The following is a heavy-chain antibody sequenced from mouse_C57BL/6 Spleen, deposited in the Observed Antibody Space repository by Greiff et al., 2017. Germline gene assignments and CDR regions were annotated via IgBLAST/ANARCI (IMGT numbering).Heavy chain of an antibody. J-gene: IGHJ2*01. D-gene: IGHD3-3*01. Sequence: QVQLQQPGAELVMPGASVKLSCKASGYTFTSYWMHWVKQRPGQGLEWIGEIDPYDSYTNYNQKVKGKSTVTVDKSSSTAYMQLSSLTSEDSAVYYCARGGTGYYFDYWGQGTTLTVSS. CDR3: ARGGTGYYFDY. V-gene: IGHV1-69*01. CDR1: GYTFTSYW. CDR2: IDPYDSYT.